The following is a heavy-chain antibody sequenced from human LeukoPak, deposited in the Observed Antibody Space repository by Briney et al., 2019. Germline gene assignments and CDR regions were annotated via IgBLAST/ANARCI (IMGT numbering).Heavy chain of an antibody. D-gene: IGHD4-23*01. CDR3: ARIGGNFPSLDS. Sequence: SETLSLTCTVSGGSISSSSYYWGWIRQPPGKGLEWIGRIYTTGSTNYTPSLKSRVTMSVDTSKNQFSLKLTSVTAADTAVYYCARIGGNFPSLDSWGQGTLVTVSS. J-gene: IGHJ5*01. CDR1: GGSISSSSYY. V-gene: IGHV4-39*07. CDR2: IYTTGST.